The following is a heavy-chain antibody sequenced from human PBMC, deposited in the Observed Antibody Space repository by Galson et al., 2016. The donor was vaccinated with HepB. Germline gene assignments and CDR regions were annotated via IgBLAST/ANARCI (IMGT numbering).Heavy chain of an antibody. J-gene: IGHJ4*02. CDR3: ARELGGSYYFNS. D-gene: IGHD1-26*01. CDR1: GYIFTSYL. V-gene: IGHV1-46*01. Sequence: SVKVSCKASGYIFTSYLIHWVRQAPGQGAEWMGRISPDDGFTSSAQSFQGRLTISRDTSTSTVYMELGSLRSEDTAVYYCARELGGSYYFNSWGQGTLVTVSS. CDR2: ISPDDGFT.